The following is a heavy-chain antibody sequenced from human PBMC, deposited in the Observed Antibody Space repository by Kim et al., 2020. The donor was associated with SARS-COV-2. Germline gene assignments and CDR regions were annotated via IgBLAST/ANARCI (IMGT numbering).Heavy chain of an antibody. Sequence: GGSLRLSCAASGFTFSGSAMHWVRQAPGKGLEWVAVISYDGSNKYYADSVTGRFTISSDNSKNTLYLQMNSLRADDTAVSDCSRESGTLGDVLRLGTTVT. V-gene: IGHV3-30*04. D-gene: IGHD3-10*01. CDR2: ISYDGSNK. J-gene: IGHJ6*02. CDR1: GFTFSGSA. CDR3: SRESGTLGDV.